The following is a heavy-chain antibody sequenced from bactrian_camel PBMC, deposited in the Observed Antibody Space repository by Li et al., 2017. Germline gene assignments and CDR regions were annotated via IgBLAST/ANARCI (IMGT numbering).Heavy chain of an antibody. CDR3: AATVWGERWCAGIQKYNY. CDR1: GFIFSGSS. V-gene: IGHV3S31*01. Sequence: DVQLVESGGGLVQPGGSLRLSCVASGFIFSGSSMSWVRQAPGKEREGIAFTVTSGIDIYYADSVKGRFTISLDNAKNTLFLQMNSLQPEDTAMYYCAATVWGERWCAGIQKYNYWGQGTQVTV. CDR2: TVTSGIDI. J-gene: IGHJ4*01. D-gene: IGHD5*01.